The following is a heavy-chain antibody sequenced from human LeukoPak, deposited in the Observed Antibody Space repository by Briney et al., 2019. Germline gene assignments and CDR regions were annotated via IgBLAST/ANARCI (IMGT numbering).Heavy chain of an antibody. V-gene: IGHV4-59*01. CDR1: RDSISDYY. CDR2: IYYSGST. D-gene: IGHD1-26*01. J-gene: IGHJ4*02. Sequence: SETLSLTCTVSRDSISDYYWSWIRQPPGEGLEWIGYIYYSGSTNYNPSLKSRVTISLDTSKNQFSLNLNSVTAADTAVYYCAREVVVGARFDYWGQGTLVTVSS. CDR3: AREVVVGARFDY.